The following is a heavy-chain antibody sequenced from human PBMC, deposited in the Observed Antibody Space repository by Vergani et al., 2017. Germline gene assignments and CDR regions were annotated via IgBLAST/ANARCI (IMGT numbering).Heavy chain of an antibody. Sequence: EVQLLESGGGLVQPGGSLRLSCAASGFTFSTYAMSWVRQAPGKGLEWVSAISDSGGNTYYADSVKGRFTISRDNSKNMQYLQMNSLRVEDTAVYYCARDADHFLSRNWYDALDIWGRGTTVTVSS. CDR1: GFTFSTYA. CDR3: ARDADHFLSRNWYDALDI. J-gene: IGHJ3*02. CDR2: ISDSGGNT. V-gene: IGHV3-23*01. D-gene: IGHD2/OR15-2a*01.